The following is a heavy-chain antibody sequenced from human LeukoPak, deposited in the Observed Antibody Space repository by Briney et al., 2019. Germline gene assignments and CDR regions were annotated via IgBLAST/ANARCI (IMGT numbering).Heavy chain of an antibody. V-gene: IGHV4-4*07. CDR2: LHTSGST. D-gene: IGHD6-13*01. CDR1: GGSISSYY. CDR3: AREYSSSWYVDYYYYMDV. Sequence: SETLSLTCTVSGGSISSYYWSWIRQPAGEGLEWIGRLHTSGSTHYNPSLKSRVTMSVDTSKNQFSLKLSSVTAADTAVYYCAREYSSSWYVDYYYYMDVWGKGTTVTISS. J-gene: IGHJ6*03.